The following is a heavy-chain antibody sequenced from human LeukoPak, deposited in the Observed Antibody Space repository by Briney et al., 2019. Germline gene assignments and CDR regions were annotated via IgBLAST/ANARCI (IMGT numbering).Heavy chain of an antibody. CDR2: IIPIFGTA. V-gene: IGHV1-69*06. Sequence: SVKVSCKASGGTFSSYAISWVRQAPGQGLEWMGGIIPIFGTADYAQKFQGRVTITADKSTSTAYMELSSLRSEDTAVYYCARGYCSGGSCYGAYYYYYYMDVWGKGTTVTVSS. CDR1: GGTFSSYA. D-gene: IGHD2-15*01. J-gene: IGHJ6*03. CDR3: ARGYCSGGSCYGAYYYYYYMDV.